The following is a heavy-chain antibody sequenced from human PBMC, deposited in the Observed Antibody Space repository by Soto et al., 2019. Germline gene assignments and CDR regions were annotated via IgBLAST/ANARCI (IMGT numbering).Heavy chain of an antibody. V-gene: IGHV1-58*01. Sequence: SVKVSCKASGFTFTSSAVQWVRQARGQRLEWIGWIVVGSGNTNYAQKFQERVTITRDMSTSTAYMELSSLRSEDTAVYYCARFNWNYVVGDYYYGMDVWGQGTTVTVSS. CDR3: ARFNWNYVVGDYYYGMDV. J-gene: IGHJ6*02. D-gene: IGHD1-7*01. CDR1: GFTFTSSA. CDR2: IVVGSGNT.